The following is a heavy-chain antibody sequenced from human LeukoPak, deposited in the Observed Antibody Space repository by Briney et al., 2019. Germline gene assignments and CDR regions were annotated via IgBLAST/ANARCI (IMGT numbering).Heavy chain of an antibody. D-gene: IGHD1-26*01. V-gene: IGHV1-46*01. Sequence: ASVRVSCKASGYTFTSYYMHWVRQAPGQGLEWMGIINPSGGSTNYAQKFQGRVTITTDESTSTAYMELSSLRSEDTAVYYCARVSGSYFIFDYWGQGTLVTVSS. J-gene: IGHJ4*02. CDR2: INPSGGST. CDR3: ARVSGSYFIFDY. CDR1: GYTFTSYY.